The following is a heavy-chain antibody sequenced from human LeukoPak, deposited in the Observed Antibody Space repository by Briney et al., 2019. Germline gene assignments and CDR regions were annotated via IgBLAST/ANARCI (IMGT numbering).Heavy chain of an antibody. CDR2: INPSGGST. CDR1: GYTFTSYY. D-gene: IGHD6-25*01. V-gene: IGHV1-46*01. Sequence: ASVKVSCKASGYTFTSYYMHWVRQAPGQGLEWMGIINPSGGSTSYAQKFQGRVTMTRDTSISTGYMELSRLRFDDTAVYYCAINKAAKSLDYWGQGTLVTVSS. CDR3: AINKAAKSLDY. J-gene: IGHJ4*02.